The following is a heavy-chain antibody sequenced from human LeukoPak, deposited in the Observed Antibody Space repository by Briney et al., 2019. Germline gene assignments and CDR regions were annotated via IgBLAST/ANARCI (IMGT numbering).Heavy chain of an antibody. Sequence: PGGSLRLSCATSGFTFSIYAMTWVRQAPGKGLEWVSTISGSGGNTYYADSVKGRFTISRDNSKNTLYLQMNSLRAEDTAVYSCAKGGGSSYYYYMDVWGKGTTVTISS. CDR2: ISGSGGNT. CDR3: AKGGGSSYYYYMDV. J-gene: IGHJ6*03. D-gene: IGHD6-13*01. V-gene: IGHV3-23*01. CDR1: GFTFSIYA.